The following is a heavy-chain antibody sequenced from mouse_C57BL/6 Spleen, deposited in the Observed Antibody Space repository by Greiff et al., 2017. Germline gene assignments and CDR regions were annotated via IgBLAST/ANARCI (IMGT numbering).Heavy chain of an antibody. CDR1: GFTFSDYG. V-gene: IGHV5-17*01. J-gene: IGHJ2*01. CDR3: ARPYGSSYNYFDY. CDR2: ISSGSSTI. Sequence: EVKVVESGGGLVKPGGSLKLSCAASGFTFSDYGMHWVRQAPEKGLEWVAYISSGSSTIYYADTVKGRFTISRDNAKNTLFLQMTSLRSEDTAMYYCARPYGSSYNYFDYWGQGTTLTVSS. D-gene: IGHD1-1*01.